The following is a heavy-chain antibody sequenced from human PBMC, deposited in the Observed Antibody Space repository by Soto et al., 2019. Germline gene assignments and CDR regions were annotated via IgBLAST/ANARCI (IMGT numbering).Heavy chain of an antibody. CDR2: INWNSGSI. CDR3: AKDRGSGSYAANYYYYGMDV. D-gene: IGHD3-10*01. Sequence: GGSLGLSCAASGFTFDDYAMHWVRQAPGKGLEWVSGINWNSGSIGYADSVKGRFTISRDNAKTSLYLQMNSLRAEDTALYYCAKDRGSGSYAANYYYYGMDVWGQGTTVTVSS. CDR1: GFTFDDYA. V-gene: IGHV3-9*01. J-gene: IGHJ6*02.